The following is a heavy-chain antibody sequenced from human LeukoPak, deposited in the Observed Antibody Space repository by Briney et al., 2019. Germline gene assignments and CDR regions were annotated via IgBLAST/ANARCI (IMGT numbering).Heavy chain of an antibody. CDR1: GYSISSGYY. D-gene: IGHD6-13*01. Sequence: SETLSLTCTVSGYSISSGYYWGWIRQPPGKGLEWIGSIYHSGSTYYNPSLKSRVTISVDTSKNQFSLKLSSVTAADTAVYYCASLSPNIAAAGTGDFDYWGQGTLVTVSS. CDR3: ASLSPNIAAAGTGDFDY. J-gene: IGHJ4*02. CDR2: IYHSGST. V-gene: IGHV4-38-2*02.